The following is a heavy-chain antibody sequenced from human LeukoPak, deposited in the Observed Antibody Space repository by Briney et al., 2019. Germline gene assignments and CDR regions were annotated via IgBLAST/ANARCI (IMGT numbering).Heavy chain of an antibody. CDR1: GGSISSYY. CDR3: ARVHYYDFWSGRTRPDYYFDY. J-gene: IGHJ4*02. D-gene: IGHD3-3*01. CDR2: IYYSGST. Sequence: SETLSLTCTVSGGSISSYYWSWIRQPPGKGLEWIGYIYYSGSTNYNPSLKSRVTISVDSSKNQFSLKLSSVTAADTAVYYCARVHYYDFWSGRTRPDYYFDYWGQGTLVTVSS. V-gene: IGHV4-59*12.